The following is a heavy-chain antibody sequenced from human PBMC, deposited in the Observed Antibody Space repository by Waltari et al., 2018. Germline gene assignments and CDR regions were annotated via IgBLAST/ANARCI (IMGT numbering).Heavy chain of an antibody. CDR3: ASQYNWNDSGWFDP. Sequence: QVQLVQSGAEVKKPGSSVKVSCKASGGTFSSYAISWVRQAPGQGLEWMGVISPSYGTANYAQKFQGRVTITADESTSTAYMERSSLRAEDTAVYYRASQYNWNDSGWFDPWGQGTLVTVSS. J-gene: IGHJ5*02. V-gene: IGHV1-69*12. CDR2: ISPSYGTA. CDR1: GGTFSSYA. D-gene: IGHD1-20*01.